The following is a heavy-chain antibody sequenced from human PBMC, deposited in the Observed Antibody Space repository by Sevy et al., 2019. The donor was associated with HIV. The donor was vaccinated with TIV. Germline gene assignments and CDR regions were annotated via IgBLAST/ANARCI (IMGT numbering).Heavy chain of an antibody. CDR3: VKESVPLELDQNRFDP. Sequence: GGSLRLSCSASGFTFSSYAMHWVRQAPGKGLEYVSAISSNGGSTYYADSVKGRFTISRDNSKNTLYLQMSSLRAEDTAVYYCVKESVPLELDQNRFDPWGQGTLVTVSS. V-gene: IGHV3-64D*06. D-gene: IGHD1-1*01. CDR2: ISSNGGST. J-gene: IGHJ5*02. CDR1: GFTFSSYA.